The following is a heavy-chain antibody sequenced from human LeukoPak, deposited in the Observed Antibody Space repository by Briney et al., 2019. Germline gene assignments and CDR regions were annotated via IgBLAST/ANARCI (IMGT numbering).Heavy chain of an antibody. CDR1: GVSISPYY. Sequence: SETLSLTCADSGVSISPYYWAWIRQPPGKELEWIGYIHTSGSNNQYPSLKSRVTISVDKSKNHFSLRLTSVTAADTAVYYCARLSAAVHLGAFALWGQGTMVTVSS. V-gene: IGHV4-4*09. CDR2: IHTSGSN. D-gene: IGHD3-3*01. CDR3: ARLSAAVHLGAFAL. J-gene: IGHJ3*01.